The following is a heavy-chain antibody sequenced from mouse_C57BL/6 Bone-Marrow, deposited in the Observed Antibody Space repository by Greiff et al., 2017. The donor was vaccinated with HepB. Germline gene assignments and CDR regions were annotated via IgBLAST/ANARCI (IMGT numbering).Heavy chain of an antibody. CDR1: GYTFTDYE. V-gene: IGHV1-15*01. Sequence: VQLQESGAELVRPGASVTLSCKASGYTFTDYEMHWVKQTPVHGLEWIGAIDPETGGTAYNQKFKGKAILTADKSSSTAYMELRSLTSEDSAVYYCTREGDYLHWGQGTSVTVSS. CDR3: TREGDYLH. J-gene: IGHJ4*01. CDR2: IDPETGGT. D-gene: IGHD2-4*01.